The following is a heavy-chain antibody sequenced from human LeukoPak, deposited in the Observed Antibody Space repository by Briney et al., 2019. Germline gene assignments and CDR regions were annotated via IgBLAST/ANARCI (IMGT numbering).Heavy chain of an antibody. D-gene: IGHD6-13*01. J-gene: IGHJ4*02. CDR2: IIPILGIA. Sequence: ASVKVSCKASGGTFSSYAISWVRQAPGRGLEWMGRIIPILGIANYAQKFQGRVTITADKSTSTAYMELSSLRSEDTAVYYCARHIAAAGIDYWGQGTLVTVSS. V-gene: IGHV1-69*04. CDR3: ARHIAAAGIDY. CDR1: GGTFSSYA.